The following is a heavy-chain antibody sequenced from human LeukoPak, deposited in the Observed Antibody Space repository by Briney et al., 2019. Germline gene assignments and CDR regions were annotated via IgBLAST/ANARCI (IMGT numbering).Heavy chain of an antibody. CDR2: INPNSGGT. CDR1: GYTFTIYY. V-gene: IGHV1-2*02. J-gene: IGHJ4*02. CDR3: ARTPPYCTSTSCYNDY. Sequence: ASVKVSCKASGYTFTIYYMHWVRQAPGQGLEWMGWINPNSGGTTYAQRFQGRVTMTRDTSISTAYMELSGLTSDDTALYYCARTPPYCTSTSCYNDYWGQGTLVTVSS. D-gene: IGHD2-2*02.